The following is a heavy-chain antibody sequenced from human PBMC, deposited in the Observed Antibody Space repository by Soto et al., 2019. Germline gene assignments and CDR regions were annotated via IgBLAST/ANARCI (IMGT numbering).Heavy chain of an antibody. J-gene: IGHJ4*02. CDR3: ARDPIFGVVTLFDY. D-gene: IGHD3-3*01. Sequence: QVQLQESGPGLVKPSQTLSLTCTVSGGSISSGDYYWSWIRQPPGKGLEWIGYIYYSGSTYYNPSLKSQVTISVDTSKHQFSLKLSSVTAADTAVYYCARDPIFGVVTLFDYWGQGTLVTVSS. CDR1: GGSISSGDYY. CDR2: IYYSGST. V-gene: IGHV4-30-4*01.